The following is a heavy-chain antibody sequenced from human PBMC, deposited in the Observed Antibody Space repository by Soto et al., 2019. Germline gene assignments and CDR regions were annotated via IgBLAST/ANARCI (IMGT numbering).Heavy chain of an antibody. CDR1: GGSFSGYY. J-gene: IGHJ4*02. Sequence: SETLSLTCAVYGGSFSGYYWSWIRQPPGKGLEWIGEINHSGSTNYNPSLKSRVTISVDTSKNQFSLKLSSVTAADTAVYYCAREGYYWGQGTLATVSS. V-gene: IGHV4-34*01. CDR2: INHSGST. CDR3: AREGYY.